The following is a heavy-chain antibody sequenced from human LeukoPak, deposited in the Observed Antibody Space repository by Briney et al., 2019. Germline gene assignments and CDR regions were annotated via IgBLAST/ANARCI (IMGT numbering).Heavy chain of an antibody. CDR2: IYHSGST. CDR3: ARGLLGELSLLGY. D-gene: IGHD3-16*02. J-gene: IGHJ4*02. CDR1: GGSMSSSY. V-gene: IGHV4-59*08. Sequence: PSETLSLTCTVSGGSMSSSYWSWMRQPPGKGLEWIGYIYHSGSTNYNPSLKSRVTISLDTSKNQFSLKLSSVTAADTAVYYCARGLLGELSLLGYWGQGTLVTVSS.